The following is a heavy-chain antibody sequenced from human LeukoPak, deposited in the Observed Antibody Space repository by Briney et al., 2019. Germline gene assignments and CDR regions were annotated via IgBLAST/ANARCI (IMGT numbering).Heavy chain of an antibody. J-gene: IGHJ4*02. V-gene: IGHV3-66*02. CDR1: GFTVSSNY. Sequence: GGSPRLSCAASGFTVSSNYMSWVRQAPGKGLEWVSVIYSGGSTYYADSVKGRFTISRDNSKNTLYLQMNSLRAEDTAVYYCARDFIGDGYNAFDYWGQGTLVTVSS. CDR2: IYSGGST. D-gene: IGHD5-24*01. CDR3: ARDFIGDGYNAFDY.